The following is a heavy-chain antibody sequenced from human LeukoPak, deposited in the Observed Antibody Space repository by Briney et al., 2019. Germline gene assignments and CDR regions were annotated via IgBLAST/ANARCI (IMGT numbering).Heavy chain of an antibody. CDR2: IYHSGST. V-gene: IGHV4-30-2*01. J-gene: IGHJ5*02. D-gene: IGHD2-15*01. CDR3: ARTGYGFRSTDWFDP. Sequence: SETLSLTCAVSGGSISSGGYSWSWIRQPPGKGLEWIGYIYHSGSTYYNPSLKSRVTISVDRSKNQFSLKLSSVTAADTAVYYCARTGYGFRSTDWFDPWGQGTLVTVSS. CDR1: GGSISSGGYS.